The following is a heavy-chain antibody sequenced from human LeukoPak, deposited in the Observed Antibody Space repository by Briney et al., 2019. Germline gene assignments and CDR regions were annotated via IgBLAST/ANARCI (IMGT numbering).Heavy chain of an antibody. D-gene: IGHD1-1*01. J-gene: IGHJ4*02. CDR2: TSYSGTT. V-gene: IGHV4-39*07. CDR1: GGSLSYSYYY. Sequence: SETLSLTCTVSGGSLSYSYYYWGWIRQPPGKGLEWIGSTSYSGTTDYNPSLKGRVTISVDSSQKYFSLKLTSLTAADTAVYYCARGNRVELELDYWGQGILVTVSS. CDR3: ARGNRVELELDY.